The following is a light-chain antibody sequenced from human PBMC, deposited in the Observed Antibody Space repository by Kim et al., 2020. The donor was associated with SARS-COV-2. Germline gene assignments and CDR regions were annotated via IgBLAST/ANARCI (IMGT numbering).Light chain of an antibody. CDR3: QQDGNSPLA. Sequence: GESAPLSFRASPRVSCRSSAWYQQKPGQAPTLLIYGASSRATRIPDRFSGSGSGTDFSLTISRLEPEDFAVYYWQQDGNSPLAFGQGTKVEIK. CDR2: GAS. V-gene: IGKV3-20*01. J-gene: IGKJ1*01. CDR1: PRVSCRS.